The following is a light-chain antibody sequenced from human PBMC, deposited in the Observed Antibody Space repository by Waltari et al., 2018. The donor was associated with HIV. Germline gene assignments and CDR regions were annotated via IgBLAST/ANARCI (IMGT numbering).Light chain of an antibody. CDR1: RRDVGSYHY. V-gene: IGLV2-11*01. J-gene: IGLJ2*01. CDR3: CSYAGSFTLI. Sequence: QSALTQPRSVSGSPGQSVPISCTGTRRDVGSYHYVSWYQLRPGTAPKLILFDISKRPSGVPDRFSGSVSGSTASLTISGLQADDAADYYCCSYAGSFTLIFGGGTTLTVL. CDR2: DIS.